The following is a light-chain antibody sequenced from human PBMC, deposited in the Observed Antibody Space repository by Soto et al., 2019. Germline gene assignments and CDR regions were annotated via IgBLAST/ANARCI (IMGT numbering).Light chain of an antibody. CDR3: AAWDDSLNGWV. CDR1: IANIGSNT. V-gene: IGLV1-44*01. Sequence: QAVVTQPPSASGTPGQRVTISCSGSIANIGSNTVNWYQQLPGTAPKLVIYNNNERPSGVPDRFSASKSVTSASLAINGLQSEDEADYYCAAWDDSLNGWVFGGGTQLTVL. J-gene: IGLJ3*02. CDR2: NNN.